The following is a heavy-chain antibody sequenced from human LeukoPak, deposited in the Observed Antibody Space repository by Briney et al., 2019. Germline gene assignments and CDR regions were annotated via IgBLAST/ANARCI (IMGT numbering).Heavy chain of an antibody. Sequence: GGSLRLSCAASGFTFSSYGMHWVRQAPGRGLEWVAVISYDGSNKYYADSVKGRFTISRDNAKNSLYLQMNSLRAEDTAVYYCARDLMGIAYRGAFYYWGQGTLVTVSS. CDR3: ARDLMGIAYRGAFYY. CDR2: ISYDGSNK. D-gene: IGHD6-13*01. V-gene: IGHV3-30*03. CDR1: GFTFSSYG. J-gene: IGHJ4*02.